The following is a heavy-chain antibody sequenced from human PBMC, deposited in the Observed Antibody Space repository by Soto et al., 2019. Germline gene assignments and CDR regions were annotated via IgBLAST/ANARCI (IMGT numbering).Heavy chain of an antibody. CDR3: ARGPTIFGVVANWYGMDV. CDR1: AYTFTSYD. J-gene: IGHJ6*02. D-gene: IGHD3-3*01. V-gene: IGHV1-8*01. Sequence: ASVKVSCKASAYTFTSYDINWVRQATGQGLEWMGWMNPNSGNTGYAQKFQGRVTMTRNTSISTAYMELSSLRSEDTAVYYCARGPTIFGVVANWYGMDVWGQGTTVTVSS. CDR2: MNPNSGNT.